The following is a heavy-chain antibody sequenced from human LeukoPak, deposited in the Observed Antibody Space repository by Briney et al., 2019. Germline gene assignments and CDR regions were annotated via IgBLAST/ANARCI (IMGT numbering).Heavy chain of an antibody. CDR1: GFTFSSYG. CDR3: ARDSHTVVVITTYFDY. D-gene: IGHD3-22*01. CDR2: IWYDGSNK. Sequence: SVRSLRLSCAASGFTFSSYGMHWVRQAPGKGLEWVAVIWYDGSNKYYADSVKGRFTISRDNSKNTLYLQMNSLRAEDTAVYYCARDSHTVVVITTYFDYWGQGTLVTVSS. V-gene: IGHV3-33*01. J-gene: IGHJ4*02.